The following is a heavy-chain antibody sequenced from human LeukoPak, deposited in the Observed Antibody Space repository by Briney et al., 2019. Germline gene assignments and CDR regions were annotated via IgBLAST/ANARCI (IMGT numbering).Heavy chain of an antibody. CDR3: ARSPDYGDYSYFDY. V-gene: IGHV4-59*12. Sequence: SETLSLTCTVSGGSISSYYWSWIRQPPGKGLEWIGYIYYSGSTNYNPSLKSRVTLSVDRSKNQFSLKLTSVTAADTAVYYCARSPDYGDYSYFDYWGQGNLVTVSS. J-gene: IGHJ4*02. CDR2: IYYSGST. CDR1: GGSISSYY. D-gene: IGHD4-17*01.